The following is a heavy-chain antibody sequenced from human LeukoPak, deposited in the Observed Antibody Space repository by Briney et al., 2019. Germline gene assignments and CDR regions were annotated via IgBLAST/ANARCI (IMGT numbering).Heavy chain of an antibody. Sequence: SETLSLTCTVSGGSISSYYWSWIRQPAGKGLEWIGRIYTSGSTNYNPSLKSRVTMSVDTSKNQFSLKLSSVTAADTAVYYCAYTYYDFRSGYFFDYWGQGTLVTVSS. CDR2: IYTSGST. V-gene: IGHV4-4*07. CDR1: GGSISSYY. CDR3: AYTYYDFRSGYFFDY. J-gene: IGHJ4*02. D-gene: IGHD3-3*01.